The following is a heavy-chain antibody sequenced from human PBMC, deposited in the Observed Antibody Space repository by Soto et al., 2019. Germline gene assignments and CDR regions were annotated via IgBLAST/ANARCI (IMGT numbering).Heavy chain of an antibody. Sequence: ASVKVSCKASGYTFTSYAMHWVRQAPGQRLEWMGWINAGNGNTKYSQKFQGRVTITRDTSASTAYMELSSLRSEDTAVYYCARDQVYSTSGWYTPRNLDYWGQGTLVTVSS. CDR3: ARDQVYSTSGWYTPRNLDY. J-gene: IGHJ4*02. V-gene: IGHV1-3*01. D-gene: IGHD6-19*01. CDR2: INAGNGNT. CDR1: GYTFTSYA.